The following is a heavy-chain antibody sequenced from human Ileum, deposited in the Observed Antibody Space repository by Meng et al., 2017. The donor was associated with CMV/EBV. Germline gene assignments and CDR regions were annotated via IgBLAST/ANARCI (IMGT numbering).Heavy chain of an antibody. CDR1: GFTFSGYW. V-gene: IGHV3-7*01. D-gene: IGHD5-24*01. CDR3: ARETNLGY. Sequence: GGSLRLSCSASGFTFSGYWMTWVRQAPGKGLEFLATMNQDGSTRSYVDSVKGRFTISRDNAKNSLYLQMNSLRVEDTAMYYCARETNLGYWGQGTLVTVSS. J-gene: IGHJ4*02. CDR2: MNQDGSTR.